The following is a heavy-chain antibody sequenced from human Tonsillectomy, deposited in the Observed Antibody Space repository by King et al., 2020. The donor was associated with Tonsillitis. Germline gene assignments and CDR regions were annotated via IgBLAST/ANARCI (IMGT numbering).Heavy chain of an antibody. CDR3: ARSLAAKNCFDP. CDR2: IIPFLGIA. CDR1: GGTFSSYA. D-gene: IGHD6-6*01. V-gene: IGHV1-69*04. J-gene: IGHJ5*02. Sequence: QLVQSGAEVRKPGSSVKVSCKASGGTFSSYAINWVRQAPGQGLEWMGRIIPFLGIANYAQKFQGRVTITADRSTSTAFMELSSLTSEETAMYYCARSLAAKNCFDPWGQGTLVTVSS.